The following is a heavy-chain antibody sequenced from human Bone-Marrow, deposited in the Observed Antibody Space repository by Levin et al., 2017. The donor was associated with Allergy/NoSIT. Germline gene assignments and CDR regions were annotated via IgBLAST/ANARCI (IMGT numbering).Heavy chain of an antibody. D-gene: IGHD2-15*01. Sequence: MAGGSLRLSCAVSGYSISSDYYWGWIRQPPGEGLEWIGNIYHSGSTYYNPSLKSRVTISVDTSKNQFSLKVTSVTAADTAVYYCARTLGYCSGDSCYFYFDYWGRGTLVTVSS. V-gene: IGHV4-38-2*01. CDR2: IYHSGST. CDR3: ARTLGYCSGDSCYFYFDY. J-gene: IGHJ4*02. CDR1: GYSISSDYY.